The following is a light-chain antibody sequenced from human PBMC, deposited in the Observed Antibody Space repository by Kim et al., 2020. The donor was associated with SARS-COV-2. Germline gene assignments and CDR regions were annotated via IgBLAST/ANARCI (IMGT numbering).Light chain of an antibody. CDR2: DVT. Sequence: QSALTQPASVSGSPGQSITISCTGTSSDIGGFNFVSWYQQHPGKAPKLMIYDVTKWPSGVSNRFSGSKSGITASLTISVLQAEDEAVYYCSSYTTSSIYVFGTGTKVTVL. CDR1: SSDIGGFNF. CDR3: SSYTTSSIYV. V-gene: IGLV2-14*03. J-gene: IGLJ1*01.